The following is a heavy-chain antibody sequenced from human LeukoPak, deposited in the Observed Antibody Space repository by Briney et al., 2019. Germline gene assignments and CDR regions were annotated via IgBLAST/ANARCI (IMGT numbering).Heavy chain of an antibody. CDR3: AARRSEEDIVVVPADY. CDR1: GFTFSSYA. Sequence: SGGSLRLSCAASGFTFSSYAMSWVRQAPGQGLEWVSAISGSGGSTYYADSVKGRFTISRDNSRNTLYLQMNSLRAEDTAVYYCAARRSEEDIVVVPADYWGQGTLVTVSS. J-gene: IGHJ4*02. D-gene: IGHD2-2*01. CDR2: ISGSGGST. V-gene: IGHV3-23*01.